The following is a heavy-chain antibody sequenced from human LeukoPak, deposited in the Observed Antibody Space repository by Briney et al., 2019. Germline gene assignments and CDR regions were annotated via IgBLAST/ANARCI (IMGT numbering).Heavy chain of an antibody. Sequence: GESLKISCKGSGDSFINYWIGWVRQMPGEGLEWMGIIYPADSDTRYSPSFKGQVTISADKSISTAYLQWSSLKTSDTAMYYCARGAADCSSTSCYGSYFDYWGQGTLVTVSS. CDR2: IYPADSDT. CDR3: ARGAADCSSTSCYGSYFDY. CDR1: GDSFINYW. J-gene: IGHJ4*02. V-gene: IGHV5-51*01. D-gene: IGHD2-2*01.